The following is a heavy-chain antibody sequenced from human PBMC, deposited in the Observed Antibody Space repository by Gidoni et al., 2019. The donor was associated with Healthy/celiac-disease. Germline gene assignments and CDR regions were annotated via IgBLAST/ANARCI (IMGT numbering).Heavy chain of an antibody. Sequence: QVQLVESGGGVVQPGRSLRLSCAASGFTFSSYGMHWVRQAPGKGLEWVAVISYDGSNKYYADSVKGRFTISRDNSKNTLYLQMNSLRAEDTAVYYCAKACTNGVCYYYGMDVWGQGTTVTVSS. J-gene: IGHJ6*02. V-gene: IGHV3-30*18. CDR1: GFTFSSYG. CDR3: AKACTNGVCYYYGMDV. D-gene: IGHD2-8*01. CDR2: ISYDGSNK.